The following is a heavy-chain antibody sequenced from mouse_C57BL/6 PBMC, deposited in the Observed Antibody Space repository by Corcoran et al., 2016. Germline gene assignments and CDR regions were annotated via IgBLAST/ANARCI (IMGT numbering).Heavy chain of an antibody. CDR3: ATHYYGSSRYWYFDV. D-gene: IGHD1-1*01. CDR1: GYTFTDYY. CDR2: INPNNGGT. Sequence: EVQLQQSGPELVKPGASVKISCKAYGYTFTDYYMNWVKQSHGKSLEWIGDINPNNGGTSYNQKFKGKATLTVDKSSSTAYMELRSLTSEDSAVYYCATHYYGSSRYWYFDVWGTGTTVTVSS. V-gene: IGHV1-26*01. J-gene: IGHJ1*03.